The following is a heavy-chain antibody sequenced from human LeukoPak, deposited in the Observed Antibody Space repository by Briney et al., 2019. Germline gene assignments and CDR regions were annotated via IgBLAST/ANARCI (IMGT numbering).Heavy chain of an antibody. J-gene: IGHJ6*02. D-gene: IGHD6-13*01. CDR2: IYHSGST. Sequence: SGTLSLTCAVSGGSISSSNWWSWVRQPPGKGLEWIGEIYHSGSTNYNPSLKSRVTISVDKSKNQFSLKLSSVTAADTAVYYCAFPSSSWPHYYYGMDVWGQGTTVAVSS. CDR3: AFPSSSWPHYYYGMDV. V-gene: IGHV4-4*02. CDR1: GGSISSSNW.